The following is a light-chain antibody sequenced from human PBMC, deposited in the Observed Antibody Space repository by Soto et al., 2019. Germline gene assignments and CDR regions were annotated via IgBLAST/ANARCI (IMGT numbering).Light chain of an antibody. Sequence: QSVLTQPASVSGSPGQSITISCTGTSSDVGGYNYVSWYQQHPGKAPKLMIYEVSNRPSGVPDRFSGSKSGTSASLAITGLQAEDEADYHCQSYDSSLSGYVFGTGTKVTVL. CDR2: EVS. J-gene: IGLJ1*01. CDR1: SSDVGGYNY. V-gene: IGLV2-14*01. CDR3: QSYDSSLSGYV.